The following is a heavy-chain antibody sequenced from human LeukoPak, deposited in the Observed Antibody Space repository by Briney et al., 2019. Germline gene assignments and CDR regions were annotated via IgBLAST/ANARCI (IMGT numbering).Heavy chain of an antibody. V-gene: IGHV3-48*03. CDR2: ISGGGSTT. J-gene: IGHJ3*02. Sequence: GGSLRLSCAASGFTVSSNYMNWVRQAPGKGLEWVSFISGGGSTTFYADSVKGRFSISRDNANNLLYLQMNSLRAEDTAVYYCARDSFSDSSGSYAFDIWGQGTMVTVSS. D-gene: IGHD3-22*01. CDR1: GFTVSSNY. CDR3: ARDSFSDSSGSYAFDI.